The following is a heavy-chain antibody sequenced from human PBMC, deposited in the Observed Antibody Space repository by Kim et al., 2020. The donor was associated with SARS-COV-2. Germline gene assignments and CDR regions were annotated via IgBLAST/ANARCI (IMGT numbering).Heavy chain of an antibody. CDR3: ARGDYYDSSALPEPPFDY. D-gene: IGHD3-22*01. CDR2: IIPIFGTA. J-gene: IGHJ4*02. V-gene: IGHV1-69*13. Sequence: SVKVSCKASGGTFSSYAISWVRQAPGQGLEWMGGIIPIFGTANYAQKFQGRVTITADESTSTAYMELSSLRSEDTAVYYCARGDYYDSSALPEPPFDYWGQGTLVTVSS. CDR1: GGTFSSYA.